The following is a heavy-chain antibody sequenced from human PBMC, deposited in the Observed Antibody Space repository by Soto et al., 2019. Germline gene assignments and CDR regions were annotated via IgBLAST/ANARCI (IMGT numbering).Heavy chain of an antibody. V-gene: IGHV4-38-2*02. J-gene: IGHJ5*02. D-gene: IGHD5-12*01. CDR3: ARVGDIVATIWWFDP. CDR2: IYHSGST. CDR1: GYSISSGYY. Sequence: SETLSLTYTVSGYSISSGYYWGWIRQPPGKGLEWIGSIYHSGSTYYNPSLKSRVTISVDTSKNQFSLKLSSVTAADTAVYYCARVGDIVATIWWFDPWGQGTLVPVSS.